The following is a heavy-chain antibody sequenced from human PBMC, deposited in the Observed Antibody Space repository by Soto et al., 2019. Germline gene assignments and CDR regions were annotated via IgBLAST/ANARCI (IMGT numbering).Heavy chain of an antibody. CDR1: GFTFSSYA. V-gene: IGHV3-23*01. J-gene: IGHJ4*02. CDR2: ISGSGGST. CDR3: AKDHTSWLGVSAYYFDY. D-gene: IGHD6-19*01. Sequence: EVQLLESGGGLVQPGGSLRLSCAASGFTFSSYAMSWVRQAPGKGLEWVSAISGSGGSTYYADSVKGRFTISRDNSKNTLYLQMNSLRAEDTAVYYCAKDHTSWLGVSAYYFDYWGQGTLVTVSS.